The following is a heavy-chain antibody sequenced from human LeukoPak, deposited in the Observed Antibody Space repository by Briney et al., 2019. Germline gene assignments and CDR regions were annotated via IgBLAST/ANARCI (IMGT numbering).Heavy chain of an antibody. Sequence: SETLSLTCTVSGGSISSSSHSWGWIRQPPGKGLEWIGSIYYSGSTYYNPSLKSRVTLSVDTSKNQFSLKLSSVTAADTAVYYCARQQAVAGTGYWFDPWGQGTLVTVSS. CDR1: GGSISSSSHS. V-gene: IGHV4-39*01. J-gene: IGHJ5*02. CDR3: ARQQAVAGTGYWFDP. D-gene: IGHD6-19*01. CDR2: IYYSGST.